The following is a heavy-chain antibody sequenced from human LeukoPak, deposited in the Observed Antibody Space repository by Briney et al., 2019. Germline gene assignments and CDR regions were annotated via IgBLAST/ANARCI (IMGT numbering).Heavy chain of an antibody. Sequence: PGRSLRLSCAASGFTFSRSWMNLVRHAPGKGLEWVASIKEVGSVKYYVDFVKGRFTIFRDNAKNSLYLQMNILRVENTAMYCCASSGWYSTPNWFEPWGQGTLVIVSS. D-gene: IGHD6-19*01. CDR1: GFTFSRSW. V-gene: IGHV3-7*01. CDR2: IKEVGSVK. CDR3: ASSGWYSTPNWFEP. J-gene: IGHJ5*02.